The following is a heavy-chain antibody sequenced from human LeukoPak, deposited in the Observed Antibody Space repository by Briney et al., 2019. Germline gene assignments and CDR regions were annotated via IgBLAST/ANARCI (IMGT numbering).Heavy chain of an antibody. CDR3: ARSTIAVAYGMDV. V-gene: IGHV3-48*03. J-gene: IGHJ6*02. CDR2: ISSSGSTI. D-gene: IGHD6-19*01. Sequence: GGSLRLSCAASGFTFSNYEMNWVRQAPGRGLEWVSYISSSGSTIYYADSVKGRFTISRDNAKNSLYLQMNSLIAGDTAVYYCARSTIAVAYGMDVWGQGTTVTVSS. CDR1: GFTFSNYE.